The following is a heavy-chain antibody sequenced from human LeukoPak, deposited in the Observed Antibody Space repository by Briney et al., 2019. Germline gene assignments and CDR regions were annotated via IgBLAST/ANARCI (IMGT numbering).Heavy chain of an antibody. CDR3: AKGARGDTVTSIVGLNWFDP. V-gene: IGHV3-30*18. CDR2: ISYDGSHK. Sequence: GGSLRLSCAASGITFRSYGMHWVRQAPGKGLEWVAVISYDGSHKYYADSVKGRFSISRDNPKNTLYLQMNSLRADDTAVYYCAKGARGDTVTSIVGLNWFDPWGQGTLVTVSS. D-gene: IGHD4-17*01. J-gene: IGHJ5*02. CDR1: GITFRSYG.